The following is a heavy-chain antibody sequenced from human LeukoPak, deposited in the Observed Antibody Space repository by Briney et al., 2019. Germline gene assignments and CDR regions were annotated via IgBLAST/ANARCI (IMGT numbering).Heavy chain of an antibody. Sequence: PGGSLRLSCAASGFTFSSYAMSWVRQAPGKGLEWVSAISGSGGSTYYADSVKGRFTISRDNCKNTLYLQMNSLRAEDTAVYYCAKSARLRYFDWLLSYYYYGMDVWGQGTTVTVSS. J-gene: IGHJ6*02. CDR3: AKSARLRYFDWLLSYYYYGMDV. CDR2: ISGSGGST. V-gene: IGHV3-23*01. D-gene: IGHD3-9*01. CDR1: GFTFSSYA.